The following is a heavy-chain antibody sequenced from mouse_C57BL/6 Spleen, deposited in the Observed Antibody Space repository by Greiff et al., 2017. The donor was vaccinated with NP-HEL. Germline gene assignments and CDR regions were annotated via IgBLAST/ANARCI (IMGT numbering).Heavy chain of an antibody. CDR2: IYPGDGDT. V-gene: IGHV1-82*01. CDR3: ASGDYEYDDY. J-gene: IGHJ2*01. D-gene: IGHD2-4*01. CDR1: GYAFSSSW. Sequence: QVQLQQSGPELVKPGASVKISCKASGYAFSSSWMNWVKQRPGKGLEWIGRIYPGDGDTNYNGKFKGKATLTADKSSSTAYMQLSSLTSEDSAVYFCASGDYEYDDYWGQGTTLTVSS.